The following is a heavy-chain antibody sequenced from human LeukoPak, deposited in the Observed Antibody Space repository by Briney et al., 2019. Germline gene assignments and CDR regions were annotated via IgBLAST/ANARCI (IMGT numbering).Heavy chain of an antibody. D-gene: IGHD6-13*01. Sequence: GGSLRLSCAASRFTLSSYIMNWVRQAPGKGLEWVSSISSSSYIYYADSVKGRFTISRDNAKNSLYLQMNSLRAEDTAVYYCARDRQAAGTYYFDYWGQGTLVTVSS. CDR2: ISSSSYI. CDR3: ARDRQAAGTYYFDY. CDR1: RFTLSSYI. J-gene: IGHJ4*02. V-gene: IGHV3-21*01.